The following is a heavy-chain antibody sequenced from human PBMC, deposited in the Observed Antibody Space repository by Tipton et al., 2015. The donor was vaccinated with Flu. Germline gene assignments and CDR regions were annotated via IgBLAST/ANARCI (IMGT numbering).Heavy chain of an antibody. Sequence: LSLTCAASGFTFSDYYMSWIRRAPGKGLEWVSYISSSGSTIYYADSVKGRFTISRDNAKNSLYLQMNSLRAEDTAVYYCARARIAAAGTPLDYWGQGTLVTVSS. V-gene: IGHV3-11*04. CDR1: GFTFSDYY. D-gene: IGHD6-13*01. CDR3: ARARIAAAGTPLDY. J-gene: IGHJ4*02. CDR2: ISSSGSTI.